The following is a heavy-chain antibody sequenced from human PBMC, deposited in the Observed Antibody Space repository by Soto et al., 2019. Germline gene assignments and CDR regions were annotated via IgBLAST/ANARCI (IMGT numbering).Heavy chain of an antibody. CDR1: GYTFTGYY. Sequence: ASVKVSCKASGYTFTGYYMHWVRQAPGQGLEWMGWINPNSGDTNYAQKFQGWVTMTRDTSISTAYMELSRLRSEDTAVYYCAAGGEWLPFYYGMDVWGQGTTVTVS. J-gene: IGHJ6*02. CDR2: INPNSGDT. D-gene: IGHD3-3*01. CDR3: AAGGEWLPFYYGMDV. V-gene: IGHV1-2*04.